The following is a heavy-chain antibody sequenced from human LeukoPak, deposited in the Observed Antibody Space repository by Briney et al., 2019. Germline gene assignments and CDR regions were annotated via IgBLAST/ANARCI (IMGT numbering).Heavy chain of an antibody. CDR3: ARYPGVRSGY. CDR2: IKQDGSEK. D-gene: IGHD3-16*02. V-gene: IGHV3-7*01. CDR1: GFSFSTYW. J-gene: IGHJ4*02. Sequence: PGGSLRLLCAPSGFSFSTYWMSWVRQAPGKGLEWVANIKQDGSEKYYVDSVKGRFTISRDNAKNSMYLQMNSLRAEDTAVYYCARYPGVRSGYWGQGTLVTVSS.